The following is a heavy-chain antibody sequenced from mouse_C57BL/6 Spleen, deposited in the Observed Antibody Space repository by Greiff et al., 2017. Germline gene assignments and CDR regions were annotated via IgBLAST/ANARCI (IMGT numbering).Heavy chain of an antibody. J-gene: IGHJ1*03. V-gene: IGHV5-4*01. CDR3: ARDYYGSSNWYFDV. Sequence: EVKLVESGGGLVKPGGSLKLSCAASGFTFSSYAMSWVRQTPEKRLEWVATISDGGSYTYYPDNVKGRFTISRDNAKNNLYLQMSHLKSEDTAMYDCARDYYGSSNWYFDVWGTGTTVTVSS. CDR1: GFTFSSYA. D-gene: IGHD1-1*01. CDR2: ISDGGSYT.